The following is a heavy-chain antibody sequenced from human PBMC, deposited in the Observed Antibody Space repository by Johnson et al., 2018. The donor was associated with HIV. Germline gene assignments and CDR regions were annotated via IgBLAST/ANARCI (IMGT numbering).Heavy chain of an antibody. D-gene: IGHD7-27*01. CDR1: GFSFSSYD. Sequence: QVQLVESGGGVVQPGRSLRLSCAASGFSFSSYDMHWVRQAPDKGLEWVAVISYDGSNKYYADSGKGRFSISRDNVKNSLYLQMDSLRDEDTAFYYCARDPSTQDSRLIGDFGAFDIWGQGTMVIVSS. CDR2: ISYDGSNK. CDR3: ARDPSTQDSRLIGDFGAFDI. J-gene: IGHJ3*02. V-gene: IGHV3-30*03.